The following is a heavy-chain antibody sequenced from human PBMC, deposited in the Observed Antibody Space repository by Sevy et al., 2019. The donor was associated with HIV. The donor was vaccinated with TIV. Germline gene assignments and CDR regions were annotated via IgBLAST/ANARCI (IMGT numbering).Heavy chain of an antibody. V-gene: IGHV1-18*01. J-gene: IGHJ4*02. D-gene: IGHD3-10*01. CDR2: ISAYNGNT. CDR3: ARDYYGSGSSYYFDY. CDR1: GYTFTSYG. Sequence: ASVKVSCKASGYTFTSYGISWVRQAPGRGLEWMGWISAYNGNTNYAQKLQGRVTMTTDTSTSTAYMELRSLRSDDTAVYYCARDYYGSGSSYYFDYWGQGTLVTVSS.